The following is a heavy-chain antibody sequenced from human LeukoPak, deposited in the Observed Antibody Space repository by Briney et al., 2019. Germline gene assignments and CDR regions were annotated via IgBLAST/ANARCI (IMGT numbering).Heavy chain of an antibody. V-gene: IGHV3-23*01. D-gene: IGHD2-2*02. CDR3: AKDELGYCSSTSCYSDNWFDP. CDR1: GFTFSSYA. J-gene: IGHJ5*02. Sequence: GGSLRLSCVAPGFTFSSYAMSWVRQAPGKGLEWVSAISGSGGSTYYADSVKGRFTISRDNSKNTLYLQMNSLRAEDTAVYYCAKDELGYCSSTSCYSDNWFDPWGQGTLVTVSS. CDR2: ISGSGGST.